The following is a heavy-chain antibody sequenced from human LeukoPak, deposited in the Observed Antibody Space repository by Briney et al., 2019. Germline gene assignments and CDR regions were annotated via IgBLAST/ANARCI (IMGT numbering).Heavy chain of an antibody. CDR2: IIPIFGIA. D-gene: IGHD6-19*01. CDR3: ASVAHQNYYYYGMDV. J-gene: IGHJ6*02. Sequence: ASVKVSCKASGGTFSSYAISWVRQAPGQGLEWMGGIIPIFGIANYAQKFQGRVTITADKSTSTAYMELSSLRSEDTAVYYCASVAHQNYYYYGMDVWGQGTTVTVSS. V-gene: IGHV1-69*17. CDR1: GGTFSSYA.